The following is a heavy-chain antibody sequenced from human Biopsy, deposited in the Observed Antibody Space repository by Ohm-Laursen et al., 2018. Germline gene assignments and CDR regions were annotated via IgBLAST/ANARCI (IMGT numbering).Heavy chain of an antibody. CDR2: ISSGGRA. Sequence: TLSLTWNVSGDSISIYYWNWIRQPPGKGLQVIGYISSGGRAKYNPSLKSRLTISLDTSKNQLSLRLSSVTAADSAIYYCARERQFRFLEGAFDYWGQGILVTVSS. V-gene: IGHV4-59*01. CDR1: GDSISIYY. J-gene: IGHJ4*02. D-gene: IGHD3-3*01. CDR3: ARERQFRFLEGAFDY.